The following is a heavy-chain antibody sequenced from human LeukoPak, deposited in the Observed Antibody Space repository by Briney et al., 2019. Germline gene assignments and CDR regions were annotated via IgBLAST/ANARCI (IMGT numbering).Heavy chain of an antibody. J-gene: IGHJ2*01. CDR3: ARVSSSWYQDWYFDL. V-gene: IGHV4-61*02. Sequence: SETLSLTCTVSGGSISSSSYYWSWIRQPAGKGLEWIGRIYTSGSTNYNPSLKSRVTMSVDTSKNQFSLKLSSVTAADTAVYYCARVSSSWYQDWYFDLWGRGTLVTVSS. CDR2: IYTSGST. D-gene: IGHD6-13*01. CDR1: GGSISSSSYY.